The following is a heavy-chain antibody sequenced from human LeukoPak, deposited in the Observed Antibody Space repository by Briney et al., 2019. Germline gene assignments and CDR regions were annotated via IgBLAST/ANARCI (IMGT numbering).Heavy chain of an antibody. J-gene: IGHJ3*02. V-gene: IGHV3-7*04. CDR1: GFTFSNSW. Sequence: GGSLRLSCIVSGFTFSNSWMNWVRQAPGKGLERVASIKQDGFTRYYVDSVKGRFTISRDNAENSLYLQMNSLRVEDTAVYFCARDVTATGALDIWGQGTLLTVSS. D-gene: IGHD5-18*01. CDR2: IKQDGFTR. CDR3: ARDVTATGALDI.